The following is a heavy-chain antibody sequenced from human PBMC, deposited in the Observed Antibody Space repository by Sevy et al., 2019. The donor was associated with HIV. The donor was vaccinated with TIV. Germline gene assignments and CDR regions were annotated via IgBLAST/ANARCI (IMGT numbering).Heavy chain of an antibody. CDR1: GFTFSSYE. CDR2: ISSSGSPI. J-gene: IGHJ6*02. V-gene: IGHV3-48*03. Sequence: GGSLRFSCAASGFTFSSYEMNWVRQAPGKGLEWVSYISSSGSPIYYADSVKGRFTISRDNAKNSLYLQMNSLRAEDTGVYYCARDLPGDSRMDVWGQGTTVTVSS. D-gene: IGHD3-22*01. CDR3: ARDLPGDSRMDV.